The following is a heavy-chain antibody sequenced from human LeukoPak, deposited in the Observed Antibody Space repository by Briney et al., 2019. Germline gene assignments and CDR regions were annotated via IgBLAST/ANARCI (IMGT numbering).Heavy chain of an antibody. CDR1: GYTLTELS. CDR3: ATVRLGGILEWLPGY. Sequence: ASVKVSCKVSGYTLTELSMHWVRQAPGKGLEWMGGFDPEDGETIYAQKFQGRVTMTEDTSTDTAYMELSSLRSEDTAVYYCATVRLGGILEWLPGYWGQGTLVTVSS. D-gene: IGHD3-3*01. V-gene: IGHV1-24*01. CDR2: FDPEDGET. J-gene: IGHJ4*02.